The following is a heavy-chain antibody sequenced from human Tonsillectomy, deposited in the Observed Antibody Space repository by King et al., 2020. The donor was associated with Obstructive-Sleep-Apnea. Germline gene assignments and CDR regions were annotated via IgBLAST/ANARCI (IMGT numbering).Heavy chain of an antibody. V-gene: IGHV3-15*01. Sequence: VQLVESGGGLVKPGESLRLSCAASGFTFSNAWMSWVRQAPGKGLEWVGRIKTKIDGGATFYAAPVKGRFTISRDDSKNTVYLQMNSLKTEDTAVYYCATDYGDGTLGQKGYWGQGTLVTVSS. CDR3: ATDYGDGTLGQKGY. D-gene: IGHD3-10*01. CDR1: GFTFSNAW. J-gene: IGHJ4*02. CDR2: IKTKIDGGAT.